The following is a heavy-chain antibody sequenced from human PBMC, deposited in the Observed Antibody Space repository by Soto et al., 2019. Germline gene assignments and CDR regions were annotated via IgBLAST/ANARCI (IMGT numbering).Heavy chain of an antibody. J-gene: IGHJ6*02. CDR1: GGSISSYY. CDR2: IYTSGST. V-gene: IGHV4-4*07. Sequence: PSETLSLTCTVSGGSISSYYWSWIRQPAGKGLEWIGRIYTSGSTNYNPSLKSRVTMSVDTSKNQFSLKLSSVTAADTAVYYCARLHGDYANYYYYYGMDVWGQGTTVTVSS. D-gene: IGHD4-17*01. CDR3: ARLHGDYANYYYYYGMDV.